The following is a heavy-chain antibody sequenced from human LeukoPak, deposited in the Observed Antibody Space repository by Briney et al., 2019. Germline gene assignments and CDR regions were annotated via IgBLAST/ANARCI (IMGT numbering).Heavy chain of an antibody. CDR3: ARGRFWSFDI. J-gene: IGHJ3*02. CDR1: GGSFSAYY. Sequence: SETLSLTYAVSGGSFSAYYWIWIRQIPGKGLEWIGEINDRATTNYNPSLKSRVTMSVRTSTTQFTLKLTSVTAADTGLYFCARGRFWSFDIWGQGTMVTVSS. D-gene: IGHD3-3*01. V-gene: IGHV4-34*01. CDR2: INDRATT.